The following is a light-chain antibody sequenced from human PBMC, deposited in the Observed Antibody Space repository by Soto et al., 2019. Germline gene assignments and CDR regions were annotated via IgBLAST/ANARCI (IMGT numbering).Light chain of an antibody. CDR1: QSVLYSSNNKNY. CDR2: WAS. CDR3: QQYYGSPPRT. V-gene: IGKV4-1*01. J-gene: IGKJ1*01. Sequence: DIVMTQSPDSLAVSLGERATINCKSSQSVLYSSNNKNYLAWYQQKPGQPPKLLISWASTRESGVPDRFSGSGSGTDFTLTICSLQAEDVAVYYCQQYYGSPPRTFGQGTKVEIK.